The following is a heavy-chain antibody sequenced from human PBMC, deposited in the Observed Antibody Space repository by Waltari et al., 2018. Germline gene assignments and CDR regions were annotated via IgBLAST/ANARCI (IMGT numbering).Heavy chain of an antibody. D-gene: IGHD3-22*01. CDR1: GFTFGDYA. Sequence: EVQLVESGGGLVQPGRSLRLSCTASGFTFGDYAMSWFRQAPGKGLEWVGFIRSKAYGGTTEYAASVKGRFTISRDDSKNTLYLQMNSLRAEDTAVYYCARDSGIYYDSSGYTYWGQGTLVTVSS. V-gene: IGHV3-49*03. CDR2: IRSKAYGGTT. CDR3: ARDSGIYYDSSGYTY. J-gene: IGHJ4*02.